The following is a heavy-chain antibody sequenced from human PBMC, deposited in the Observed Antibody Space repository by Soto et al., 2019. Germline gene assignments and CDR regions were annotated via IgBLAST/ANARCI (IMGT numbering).Heavy chain of an antibody. V-gene: IGHV3-33*01. D-gene: IGHD6-25*01. CDR3: ARRAAGRRYYYYGMDV. CDR2: IWYDGSNK. CDR1: GFTFSSYG. Sequence: GGSLRLSCAASGFTFSSYGMHWVRQAPGKGLEWVAVIWYDGSNKYYADSVKGRFTISRDNSKNTLYLQMNSLRAEDTAVYYCARRAAGRRYYYYGMDVWGQGTTVTVSS. J-gene: IGHJ6*02.